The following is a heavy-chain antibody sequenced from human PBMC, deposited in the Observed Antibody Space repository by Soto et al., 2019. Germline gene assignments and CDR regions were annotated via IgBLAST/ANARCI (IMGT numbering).Heavy chain of an antibody. Sequence: GGSLRLSCAASGFTFSSYAMHWVRQAPGKGLEWVAVISYDGSNKYYADSVKGRFTISRDNSKNTLYLQMNSLRAEDTAVYYCARVGRGGIAAAGISWFEPWGHGTLVTVSS. CDR3: ARVGRGGIAAAGISWFEP. D-gene: IGHD6-13*01. J-gene: IGHJ5*02. CDR2: ISYDGSNK. V-gene: IGHV3-30-3*01. CDR1: GFTFSSYA.